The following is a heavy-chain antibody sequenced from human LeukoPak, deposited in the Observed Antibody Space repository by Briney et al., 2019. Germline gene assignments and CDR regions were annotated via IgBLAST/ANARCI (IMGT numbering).Heavy chain of an antibody. CDR2: ISGSGDRT. CDR3: AKDSSMIRGDYDYFDY. J-gene: IGHJ4*02. D-gene: IGHD3-10*01. V-gene: IGHV3-23*01. Sequence: PGGSLSLSCAASGFTFSDYVMGWVRQAPGKGLEWVSGISGSGDRTYYADSVKGRFTISRDNSKNTLYLKMNSLRDEDTAVYYCAKDSSMIRGDYDYFDYWGQGTLVTISS. CDR1: GFTFSDYV.